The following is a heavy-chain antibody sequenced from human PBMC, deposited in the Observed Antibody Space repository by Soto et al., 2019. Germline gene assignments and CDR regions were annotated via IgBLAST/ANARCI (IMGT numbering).Heavy chain of an antibody. V-gene: IGHV4-4*02. Sequence: SETLSLTCAVSGGSISSSNWWSWVRQPPGKGLEWIGEIYHSGSTNYNPSLKSRVTISVDKSKNQFSLRLSSVTAADTAVYYCASKAAAGGYFDYWGQGTLVTVSS. CDR3: ASKAAAGGYFDY. CDR1: GGSISSSNW. D-gene: IGHD6-13*01. CDR2: IYHSGST. J-gene: IGHJ4*02.